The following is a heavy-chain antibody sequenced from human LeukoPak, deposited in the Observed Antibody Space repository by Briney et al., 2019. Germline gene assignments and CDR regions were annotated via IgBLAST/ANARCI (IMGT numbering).Heavy chain of an antibody. CDR1: GFTFSNYA. J-gene: IGHJ4*02. CDR3: ARAHSALRYFDWLSVY. V-gene: IGHV3-48*04. D-gene: IGHD3-9*01. CDR2: ISSSSSTI. Sequence: PGRSLRLSCAASGFTFSNYAMHWVRQAPGKGLEWVSYISSSSSTIYYADSVKGRFTISRDNAKNSLYLQMNSLRSEDTAVYYCARAHSALRYFDWLSVYWGQGTLVTVSS.